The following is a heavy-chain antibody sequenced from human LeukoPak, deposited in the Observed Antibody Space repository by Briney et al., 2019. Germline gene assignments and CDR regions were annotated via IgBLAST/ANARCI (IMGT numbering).Heavy chain of an antibody. CDR3: ARVSYYYDSSGYYNGGYYYYYGMDV. CDR1: GGTFSSYA. V-gene: IGHV1-69*13. J-gene: IGHJ6*02. D-gene: IGHD3-22*01. Sequence: SVKVSCKASGGTFSSYAISWVRQAPGQGLEWMGGIIPIFGTANYAQKFQGRVTITADESTSTAYMELSSLRSEDTAVYYCARVSYYYDSSGYYNGGYYYYYGMDVWGQGTTVTVS. CDR2: IIPIFGTA.